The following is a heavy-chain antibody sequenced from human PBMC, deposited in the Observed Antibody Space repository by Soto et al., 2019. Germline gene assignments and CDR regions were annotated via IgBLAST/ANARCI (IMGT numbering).Heavy chain of an antibody. J-gene: IGHJ3*02. V-gene: IGHV3-7*03. CDR3: ARGREYYYDSRGPSDAFDI. CDR1: GFTFSSYW. CDR2: IKQDGSEK. D-gene: IGHD3-22*01. Sequence: PWGSLRLSCAASGFTFSSYWMSWVRQAPGKGLEWVANIKQDGSEKYYVDSVKGRFTISRDNAKNSLYLQMNSLRAEDTAVYYCARGREYYYDSRGPSDAFDIWGQGTMVTVSS.